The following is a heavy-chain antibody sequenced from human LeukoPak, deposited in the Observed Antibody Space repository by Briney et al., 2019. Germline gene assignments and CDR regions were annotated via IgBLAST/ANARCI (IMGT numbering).Heavy chain of an antibody. CDR2: ISAYNGNT. D-gene: IGHD2-21*02. CDR1: GYTFTSYG. J-gene: IGHJ2*01. CDR3: ARALVVTAIPPYFDL. Sequence: SSVKVSCKASGYTFTSYGISWVRQDPGQGLEWMGWISAYNGNTNYAQKLQGRVTMTTDTSTSTAYMELRSLRSDDTAVYYCARALVVTAIPPYFDLWGRGTLVTVSS. V-gene: IGHV1-18*01.